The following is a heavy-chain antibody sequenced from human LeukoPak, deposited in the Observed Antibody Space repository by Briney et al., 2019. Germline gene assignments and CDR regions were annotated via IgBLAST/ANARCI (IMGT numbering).Heavy chain of an antibody. CDR3: ASQYCYDSSGYFETPLEAFDI. J-gene: IGHJ3*02. CDR2: ISAYNGNT. V-gene: IGHV1-18*01. D-gene: IGHD3-22*01. CDR1: GYTFTSYG. Sequence: ASVKVSCKASGYTFTSYGISWVRQAPGQGLEWMGWISAYNGNTNYAQKLQGRVTMTTDTSTSTAYMELRSLRSDDTAVYYCASQYCYDSSGYFETPLEAFDIWGQGTMVTVSS.